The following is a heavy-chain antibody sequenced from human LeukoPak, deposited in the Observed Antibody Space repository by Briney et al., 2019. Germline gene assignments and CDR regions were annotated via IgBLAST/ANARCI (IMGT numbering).Heavy chain of an antibody. J-gene: IGHJ4*02. CDR1: GGSISSTDYY. CDR3: ASERAAGFLFNR. D-gene: IGHD6-13*01. CDR2: IHYSGST. V-gene: IGHV4-39*07. Sequence: PSETLSLICTVSGGSISSTDYYWGWIRQPPGKGLEWIGNIHYSGSTNYNPSLKSRVTISVDKSKNQFSLKLSSVTAADTAVYHCASERAAGFLFNRWGQGTLVTVSS.